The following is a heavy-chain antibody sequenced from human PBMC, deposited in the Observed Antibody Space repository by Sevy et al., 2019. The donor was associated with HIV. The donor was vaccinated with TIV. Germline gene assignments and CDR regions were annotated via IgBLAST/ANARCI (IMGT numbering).Heavy chain of an antibody. Sequence: GESLKISCAASTFTFSSYSMHWVRQAPGKGLEWVSYISSSSGTRYYADSVKGRFTISRDNAKNSLFLQMYSLRDEDTAVYYCASRGYCGGGSCYSGPNDYWGQGTLVTVSS. J-gene: IGHJ4*02. V-gene: IGHV3-48*02. CDR3: ASRGYCGGGSCYSGPNDY. CDR2: ISSSSGTR. D-gene: IGHD2-15*01. CDR1: TFTFSSYS.